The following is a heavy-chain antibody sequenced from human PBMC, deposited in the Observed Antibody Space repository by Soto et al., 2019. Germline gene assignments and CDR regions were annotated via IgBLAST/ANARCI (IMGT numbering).Heavy chain of an antibody. D-gene: IGHD2-21*02. CDR2: INHSGST. V-gene: IGHV4-34*01. CDR3: ARQRTTVVTQAYFDH. Sequence: SETLALTCAFYGGSFSGYYWSWIRQPPGKGLEWIGEINHSGSTNYNPSFKSRVTISIDTSKNQFSLKLSSVTATDTAVYYCARQRTTVVTQAYFDHWGQGALVTVSS. J-gene: IGHJ4*02. CDR1: GGSFSGYY.